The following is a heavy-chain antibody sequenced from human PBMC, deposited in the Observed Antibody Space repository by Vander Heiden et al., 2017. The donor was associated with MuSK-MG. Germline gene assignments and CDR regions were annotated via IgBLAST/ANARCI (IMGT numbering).Heavy chain of an antibody. V-gene: IGHV1-8*01. CDR1: GYTFTSYD. D-gene: IGHD3-22*01. J-gene: IGHJ4*02. Sequence: QVQLVQSGAEVKKPGAAVKVSCKASGYTFTSYDINWVRQATGQVLGWRGWMNPNMGNTGYAQKFQGRVTMTRNTSISTAYMELSSLRSEDTAVYYCARGFRGDSSGYYPGYWGQGTLVTVSS. CDR3: ARGFRGDSSGYYPGY. CDR2: MNPNMGNT.